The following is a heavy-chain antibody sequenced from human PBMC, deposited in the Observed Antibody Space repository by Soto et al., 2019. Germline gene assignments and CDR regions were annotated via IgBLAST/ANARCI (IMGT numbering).Heavy chain of an antibody. J-gene: IGHJ4*02. D-gene: IGHD3-3*01. Sequence: ASVKVSCKASGCTLNNYAINFVRQAPGQGLEWMGGILPVSAPPDYAQNFQGRVSITADHSTSTVYMELSRLKSDDTAVYFCATDSNYDVSNSFWGQGTLVTVSS. CDR2: ILPVSAPP. V-gene: IGHV1-69*01. CDR3: ATDSNYDVSNSF. CDR1: GCTLNNYA.